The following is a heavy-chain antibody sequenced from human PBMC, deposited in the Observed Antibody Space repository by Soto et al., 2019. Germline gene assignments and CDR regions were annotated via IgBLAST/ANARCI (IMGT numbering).Heavy chain of an antibody. Sequence: GGSLRLSCAASGFTFSSYGMHWVRQAPGKGLEWVAVISYDGSNKYYTDSVKGRFTISRDNSKNTLYLQMNSLRAEDTAVYYCAKGGVRYYYGSGSYCDYWGQGTLVTVSS. D-gene: IGHD3-10*01. CDR1: GFTFSSYG. CDR3: AKGGVRYYYGSGSYCDY. J-gene: IGHJ4*02. CDR2: ISYDGSNK. V-gene: IGHV3-30*18.